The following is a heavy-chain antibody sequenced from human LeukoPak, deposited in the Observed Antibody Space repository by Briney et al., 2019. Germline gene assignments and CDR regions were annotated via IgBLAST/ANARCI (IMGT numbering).Heavy chain of an antibody. CDR1: RYSLSSGYY. Sequence: SETLSLTCSVSRYSLSSGYYWGWIRQSPGKGLEWIGSISHSGTTYYNPSLRSRVTISVDTSKNQFSLKLSSATAADTAVYYCARDTGTGGQVVCDNWGQGTLVTVSS. V-gene: IGHV4-38-2*02. CDR2: ISHSGTT. CDR3: ARDTGTGGQVVCDN. D-gene: IGHD2-8*02. J-gene: IGHJ4*02.